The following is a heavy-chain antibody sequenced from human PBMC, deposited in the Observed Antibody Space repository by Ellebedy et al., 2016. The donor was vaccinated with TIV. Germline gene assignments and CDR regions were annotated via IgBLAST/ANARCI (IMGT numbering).Heavy chain of an antibody. CDR1: GGSISSYY. CDR3: ARASHYMIVVVITSDAFDI. V-gene: IGHV4-59*08. J-gene: IGHJ3*02. D-gene: IGHD3-22*01. CDR2: IYYSGST. Sequence: SETLSLTCTVSGGSISSYYWSWIRQPPGKGLEWIGYIYYSGSTNYNPSLKSRVTISVDTSKNQFSLNLRSVTAADTAVYYCARASHYMIVVVITSDAFDIWGQGTMVTVSS.